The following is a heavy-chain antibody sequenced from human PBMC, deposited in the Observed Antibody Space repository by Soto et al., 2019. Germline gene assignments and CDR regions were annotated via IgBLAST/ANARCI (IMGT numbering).Heavy chain of an antibody. CDR3: ARVDITKRDAFDI. Sequence: HPGGSLRLSCAASGFTVSSNYMTWVRQAPGKGLEWVSIIYSGGATYYADSVRGRFTISRDNSKNTLYLQMNNLRAEETAIYYCARVDITKRDAFDIWGPGTMVTVSS. CDR2: IYSGGAT. J-gene: IGHJ3*02. V-gene: IGHV3-53*01. CDR1: GFTVSSNY.